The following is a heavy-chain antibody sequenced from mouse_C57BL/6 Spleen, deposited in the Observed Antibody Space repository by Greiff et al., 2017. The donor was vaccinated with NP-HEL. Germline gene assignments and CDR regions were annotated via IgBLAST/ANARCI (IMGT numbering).Heavy chain of an antibody. D-gene: IGHD2-1*01. CDR3: TRPTDGNYPWYFDV. CDR1: RYTFTDFE. J-gene: IGHJ1*03. CDR2: IDPETGGP. Sequence: QVQLQQSGAELVRPGASVTLSCKASRYTFTDFEMHWVKQTPVHGLEWIGAIDPETGGPAYNQKFKGKAILTADKSSSTAYMELRSLTSEDSAVYYCTRPTDGNYPWYFDVWGTGTTVTVSS. V-gene: IGHV1-15*01.